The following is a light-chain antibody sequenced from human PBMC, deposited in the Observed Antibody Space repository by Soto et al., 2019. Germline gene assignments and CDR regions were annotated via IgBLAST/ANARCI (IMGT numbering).Light chain of an antibody. CDR2: KAS. J-gene: IGKJ1*01. V-gene: IGKV1-5*03. CDR1: QSISSW. CDR3: QQYNSYSPSWT. Sequence: DIQMTQSPSTLSASVGDRVTITCRASQSISSWLAWYQQKPGKAPNLLIYKASSLESRVPSRFSGSGSGTEFTLTISSLQPDDFATYYCQQYNSYSPSWTFGQGTKVEIK.